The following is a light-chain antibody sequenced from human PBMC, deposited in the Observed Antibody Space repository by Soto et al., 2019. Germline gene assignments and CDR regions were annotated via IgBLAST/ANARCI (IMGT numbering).Light chain of an antibody. CDR2: EVN. CDR3: SSFPDSNNMV. CDR1: SSDVGGYNY. Sequence: QSALTQPPSASGSPGQSVTICCNGTSSDVGGYNYVSWYQQHPGKAPKLLIHEVNKRSSGVPDRFSGSKSGNTASLTVSGLQAEDEADYYYSSFPDSNNMVFGGGTKVTVL. V-gene: IGLV2-8*01. J-gene: IGLJ2*01.